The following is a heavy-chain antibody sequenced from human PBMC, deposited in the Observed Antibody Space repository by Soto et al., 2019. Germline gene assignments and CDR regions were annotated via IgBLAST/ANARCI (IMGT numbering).Heavy chain of an antibody. CDR1: GFTFSSYA. CDR2: ISGSGGST. V-gene: IGHV3-23*01. J-gene: IGHJ6*02. D-gene: IGHD3-3*01. CDR3: AKDPPTYYDFWSGYHDYYGMDV. Sequence: GGSLRLSCAASGFTFSSYAMIWVRQAPGKGLEWVSAISGSGGSTYYADSVKGRFTISRDNSKNTLYLQMNGLRAEDTAVYYCAKDPPTYYDFWSGYHDYYGMDVWGQGTTVTVSS.